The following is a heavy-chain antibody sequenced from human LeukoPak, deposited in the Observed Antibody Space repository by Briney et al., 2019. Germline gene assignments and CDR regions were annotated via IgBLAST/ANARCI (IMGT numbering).Heavy chain of an antibody. V-gene: IGHV4-39*01. CDR3: ARLDTSHFYMDV. CDR1: GGSISSSSYY. J-gene: IGHJ6*03. CDR2: IYYSGST. D-gene: IGHD1-26*01. Sequence: PSETLSLTCTVSGGSISSSSYYWGWIRQPPRKGLEWIGTIYYSGSTYYNPSLMSRVTISVETSKNQFSLKLSSLTAADTAVYYCARLDTSHFYMDVWGKGTTVTVSS.